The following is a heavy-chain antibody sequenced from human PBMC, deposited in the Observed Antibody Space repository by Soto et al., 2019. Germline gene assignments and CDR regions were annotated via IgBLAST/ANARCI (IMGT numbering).Heavy chain of an antibody. CDR1: GGTFSSYA. Sequence: VASVKVSCKASGGTFSSYAISWVRQAPGQGLEWMGGIIPIFGTANYAQKFQGRVTITADESTSTAYMELSSLRSEDTAVYYCATRTAVVITYYGMDVWGQGTTVTVSS. CDR3: ATRTAVVITYYGMDV. J-gene: IGHJ6*02. CDR2: IIPIFGTA. D-gene: IGHD3-22*01. V-gene: IGHV1-69*13.